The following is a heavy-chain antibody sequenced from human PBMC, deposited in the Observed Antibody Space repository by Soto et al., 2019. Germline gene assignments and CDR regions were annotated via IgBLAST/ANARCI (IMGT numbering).Heavy chain of an antibody. J-gene: IGHJ4*02. V-gene: IGHV3-11*01. D-gene: IGHD1-1*01. CDR1: GFTLSDYY. CDR3: AKKVPGSNPLDS. Sequence: GGSLRLSCAASGFTLSDYYMTWIRQAPGKGLEWVSDISISGTTIHYADSVRGRFTISRDNSKNTLYLQMNSLRVEDTAVYYCAKKVPGSNPLDSWGQGALVTVSS. CDR2: ISISGTTI.